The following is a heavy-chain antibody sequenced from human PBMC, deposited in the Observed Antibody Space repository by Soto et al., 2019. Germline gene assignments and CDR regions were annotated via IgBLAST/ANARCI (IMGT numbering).Heavy chain of an antibody. V-gene: IGHV4-34*01. CDR1: GGSFSGYY. D-gene: IGHD2-2*01. J-gene: IGHJ4*02. Sequence: QVQLQQWGAGLLKPSETLSLTCAVYGGSFSGYYWSWIRQPPGKGLEWIGEINHSGSTNYNPSLNRRGRISXXTXKXXFSLKLSSVTAADTAVYYCARMIVVVPAATGHFDYWGQGTLVTVSS. CDR2: INHSGST. CDR3: ARMIVVVPAATGHFDY.